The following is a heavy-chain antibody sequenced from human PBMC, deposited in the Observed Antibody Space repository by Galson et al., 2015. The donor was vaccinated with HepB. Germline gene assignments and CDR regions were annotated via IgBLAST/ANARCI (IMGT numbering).Heavy chain of an antibody. Sequence: SVKVSCKASGYTFTSYYMHWVRQAPGQGLEWMGRINPNSGGTNYAQKFQGRVTMTRDTSISTAYMELSRLRSDDTVVYYCARESMRYYYYGMDVWGQGTTVTVSS. V-gene: IGHV1-2*05. CDR2: INPNSGGT. J-gene: IGHJ6*02. CDR1: GYTFTSYY. CDR3: ARESMRYYYYGMDV.